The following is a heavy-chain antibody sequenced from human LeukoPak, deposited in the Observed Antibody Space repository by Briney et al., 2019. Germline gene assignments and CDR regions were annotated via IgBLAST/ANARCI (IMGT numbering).Heavy chain of an antibody. D-gene: IGHD1-14*01. Sequence: SVKVSCKASGGTFSSYAISWVRQAPGQGLEWMGRIIPILGIANYAQKFQGRVTITADKSTSTAYMELSSLRSEDTAVYYCARGRKRPTLYYYYGMDVWGQGTTVTVSS. CDR3: ARGRKRPTLYYYYGMDV. CDR1: GGTFSSYA. V-gene: IGHV1-69*04. CDR2: IIPILGIA. J-gene: IGHJ6*02.